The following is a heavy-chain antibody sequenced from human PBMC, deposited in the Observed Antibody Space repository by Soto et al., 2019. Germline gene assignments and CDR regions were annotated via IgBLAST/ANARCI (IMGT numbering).Heavy chain of an antibody. J-gene: IGHJ4*02. V-gene: IGHV3-30*04. CDR1: GFTVSAYE. D-gene: IGHD6-19*01. Sequence: PGGSLRLSCVGSGFTVSAYEIHWVRQAPGKGLDWVAVISSGGRHQFYTDSVRGRFTISRDDSKNTVYLQMNNLTPQDAAIYYCAKDAVPGPPDYFDFWGQGTLVTVSS. CDR2: ISSGGRHQ. CDR3: AKDAVPGPPDYFDF.